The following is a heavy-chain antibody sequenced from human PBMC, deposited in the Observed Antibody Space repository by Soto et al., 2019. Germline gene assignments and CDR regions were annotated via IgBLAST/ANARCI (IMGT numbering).Heavy chain of an antibody. D-gene: IGHD3-22*01. V-gene: IGHV3-23*01. CDR2: ISGSGGST. Sequence: GGSPRLSCAASGFTFSSYAMSWVRQAPGKGLEWVSAISGSGGSTYYADSVKGRFTISRDNSKNTLYLQMNNLRDEDTAVYYCDKDLYDRLGMAFDIWGQGTMVTVSS. J-gene: IGHJ3*02. CDR1: GFTFSSYA. CDR3: DKDLYDRLGMAFDI.